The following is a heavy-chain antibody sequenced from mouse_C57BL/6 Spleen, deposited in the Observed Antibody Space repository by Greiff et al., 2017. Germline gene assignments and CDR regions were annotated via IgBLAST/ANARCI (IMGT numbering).Heavy chain of an antibody. Sequence: LMESGAELVRPGSSVKLSCKASGYTFTSYWMHWVKQRPIQGLEWIGNIDPSDSETHYNQKFKDKATLTVDKSSSTAYMQLSSLTSEDSAVYYCAREDDGYFFDYWGQGTTLTVSS. CDR3: AREDDGYFFDY. CDR2: IDPSDSET. J-gene: IGHJ2*01. V-gene: IGHV1-52*01. CDR1: GYTFTSYW. D-gene: IGHD2-3*01.